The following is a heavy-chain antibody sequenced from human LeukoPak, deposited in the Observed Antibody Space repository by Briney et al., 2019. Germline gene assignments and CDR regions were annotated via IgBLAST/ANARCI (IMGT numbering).Heavy chain of an antibody. J-gene: IGHJ6*02. V-gene: IGHV6-1*01. CDR2: TYYKSKWYY. CDR3: SLARSEYHYGMDV. Sequence: SQTLSLTCAISGDSASSISVAWNWIRQSPSRGLEWLGRTYYKSKWYYEYAVSVKSRINISPDTSKNQFSLQLTSVTPEDTAVYYCSLARSEYHYGMDVWGQGTTVTVSS. CDR1: GDSASSISVA.